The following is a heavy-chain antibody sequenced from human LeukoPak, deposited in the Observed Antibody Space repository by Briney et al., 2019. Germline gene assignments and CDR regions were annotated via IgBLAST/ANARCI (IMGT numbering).Heavy chain of an antibody. D-gene: IGHD3-22*01. J-gene: IGHJ4*02. Sequence: SETLSLTCTVSGGSISSSSYYWGWIRQPPGKGLEWIGSIYYSGSTYYNPSLKSRVTISVDTSKNQFSLKPSSVTAADTAVYYCGRYYDSSGYLGIDYWGQGTLVTVSS. CDR2: IYYSGST. CDR1: GGSISSSSYY. CDR3: GRYYDSSGYLGIDY. V-gene: IGHV4-39*01.